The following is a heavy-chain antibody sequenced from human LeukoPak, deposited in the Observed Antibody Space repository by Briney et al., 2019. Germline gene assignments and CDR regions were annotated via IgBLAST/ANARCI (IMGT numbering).Heavy chain of an antibody. V-gene: IGHV1-2*06. CDR3: ARGARDYYDSSGYYTY. Sequence: VSVKVSCKASGYTFTGYYMHWVRQAPGQGLEWMGRINPNSGGTNYAQKFQGRVTMTRDTSISTAYMELSRLRSDDTAVYYCARGARDYYDSSGYYTYWGQGTLVTVSS. D-gene: IGHD3-22*01. CDR1: GYTFTGYY. CDR2: INPNSGGT. J-gene: IGHJ4*02.